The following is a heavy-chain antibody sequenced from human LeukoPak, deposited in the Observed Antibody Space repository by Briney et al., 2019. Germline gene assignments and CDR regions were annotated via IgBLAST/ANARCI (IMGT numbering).Heavy chain of an antibody. D-gene: IGHD6-13*01. V-gene: IGHV4-59*12. CDR2: IYYSGST. J-gene: IGHJ6*03. CDR1: GGSISSYY. CDR3: AREQYGSSWPAYYYYYMDV. Sequence: SETLSLTCTVSGGSISSYYWSWIRQPPGKGLEWIGYIYYSGSTYYNPSLKSRVTISVDTSKNQFSLKLSSVTAADAAVYYCAREQYGSSWPAYYYYYMDVWGKGTTVTVSS.